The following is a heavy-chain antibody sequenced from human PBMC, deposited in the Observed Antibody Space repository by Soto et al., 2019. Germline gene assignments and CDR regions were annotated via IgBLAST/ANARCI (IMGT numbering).Heavy chain of an antibody. V-gene: IGHV1-8*01. CDR3: SSIYTDGLDV. J-gene: IGHJ6*02. CDR2: RNPNSGNT. D-gene: IGHD2-2*02. CDR1: GYTFTNYD. Sequence: QVQLVQSGAEVKKPGASVKGPSKDSGYTFTNYDINWVRHANGQRLEWLGWRNPNSGNTGYAKKFQGRVTMTRNTSIRTSYMELSSLRSEDTAVYYCSSIYTDGLDVCGQGTTVTVSS.